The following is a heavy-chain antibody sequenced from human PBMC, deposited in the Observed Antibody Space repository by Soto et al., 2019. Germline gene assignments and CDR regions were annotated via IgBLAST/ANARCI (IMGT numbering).Heavy chain of an antibody. CDR2: INGDGSGT. V-gene: IGHV3-74*01. CDR3: ARGIFGSGTANEY. CDR1: GFTFSRSW. D-gene: IGHD3-10*01. J-gene: IGHJ4*02. Sequence: EVQLVESGGGLVQPGGSLRLSCAASGFTFSRSWMRWVRQAPGKGLVWVSRINGDGSGTSYADFVKGRFTIARDDAKSTLFLQMNGLRAEDTGVYYCARGIFGSGTANEYWGQGTLVIVSS.